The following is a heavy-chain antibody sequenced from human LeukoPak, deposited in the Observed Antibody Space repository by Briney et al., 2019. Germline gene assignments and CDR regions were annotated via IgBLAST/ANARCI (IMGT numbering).Heavy chain of an antibody. V-gene: IGHV1-69*13. D-gene: IGHD1-26*01. CDR2: IIPIFGKP. Sequence: SVKVSCKTSGDTFSSFPISWVRQAPGQGLEWVGGIIPIFGKPTYAERFQGRVTITADESTSTADMELNGLTSDDTALYYCARDKERGARPGRFHYWGQGTLVTVSS. CDR1: GDTFSSFP. J-gene: IGHJ4*02. CDR3: ARDKERGARPGRFHY.